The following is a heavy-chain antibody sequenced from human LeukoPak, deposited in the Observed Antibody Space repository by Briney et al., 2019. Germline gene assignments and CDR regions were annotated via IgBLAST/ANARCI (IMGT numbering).Heavy chain of an antibody. V-gene: IGHV3-23*01. CDR2: LRCSCGST. Sequence: PGGSLRLSCAASGFTFSSYAMSWVRQAPGQGLESVSVLRCSCGSTYYADSVKARYTISRDNSKHTLYLQMNSLRAEDTAVYYCAKMGNWKPPNRLDYWGQGTLVTVSS. J-gene: IGHJ4*02. D-gene: IGHD1-1*01. CDR1: GFTFSSYA. CDR3: AKMGNWKPPNRLDY.